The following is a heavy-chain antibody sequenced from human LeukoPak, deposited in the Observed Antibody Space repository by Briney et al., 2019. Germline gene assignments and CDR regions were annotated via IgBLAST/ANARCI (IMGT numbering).Heavy chain of an antibody. CDR3: ARWGRQWTLY. CDR1: GFTLSSNY. V-gene: IGHV3-53*01. J-gene: IGHJ4*02. D-gene: IGHD6-19*01. Sequence: GGSLRLSCAASGFTLSSNYMSWVRQAPGEGLEWVSVIYSGGSTYYADSVKGRFTISRDNSKNTLYLQMNSLRAEDTAVYYCARWGRQWTLYWGQGTLVTVSS. CDR2: IYSGGST.